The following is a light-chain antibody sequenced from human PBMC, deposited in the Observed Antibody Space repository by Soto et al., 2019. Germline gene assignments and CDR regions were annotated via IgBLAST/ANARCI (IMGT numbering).Light chain of an antibody. V-gene: IGKV3-15*01. CDR3: LQHYSWPGT. Sequence: EIGMSQSPGPVSVCPGATVTLSCRASQSVCGYLDWFHQKPGQAPRLVLLRIFTRAIGVPARFSGSGSETEFALTFSGRQAEESGVYCCLQHYSWPGTFGQGTKVDIK. J-gene: IGKJ1*01. CDR1: QSVCGY. CDR2: RIF.